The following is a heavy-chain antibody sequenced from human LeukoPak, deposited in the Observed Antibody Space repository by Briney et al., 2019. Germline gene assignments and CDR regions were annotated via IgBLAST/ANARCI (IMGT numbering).Heavy chain of an antibody. CDR1: GFTFSNYA. CDR2: ISGTGDAT. J-gene: IGHJ4*02. D-gene: IGHD2-21*02. V-gene: IGHV3-23*01. CDR3: ARDRDFPRDQLDY. Sequence: GGSLRLSCAASGFTFSNYAMSWVRQAPGRGLEWVSAISGTGDATWYPDSVKGRFTISRDKSKNTLYLQVNSLRAEDTALYYCARDRDFPRDQLDYWGQGTLVTVSS.